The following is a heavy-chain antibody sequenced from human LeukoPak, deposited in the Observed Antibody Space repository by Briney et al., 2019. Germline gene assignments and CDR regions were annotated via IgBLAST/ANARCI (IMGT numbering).Heavy chain of an antibody. CDR2: ISWNSGSI. CDR1: GFTFDDYA. Sequence: GRYLRLSCAASGFTFDDYAMHWVRQAPGKGLEWVSGISWNSGSIGYADSVKGRFTISRDNAKNSLYLQMNSLRAEDTALYYCAKASDSGSYSGFDYWGQGTLVTVSS. D-gene: IGHD1-26*01. CDR3: AKASDSGSYSGFDY. V-gene: IGHV3-9*01. J-gene: IGHJ4*02.